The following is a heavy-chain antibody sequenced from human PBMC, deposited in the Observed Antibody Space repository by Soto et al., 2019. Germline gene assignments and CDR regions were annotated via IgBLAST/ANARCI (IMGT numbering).Heavy chain of an antibody. Sequence: PGGSLRLSCAASGFTFSSYAMSWVRQAPGKGLLWVSAISGNGGNTYYADSVKGRFTISRDNAKNTLYILMNSLRAEDTAVYYCATGVVAAQRWFDYWGQGTQVTVSS. CDR1: GFTFSSYA. CDR3: ATGVVAAQRWFDY. J-gene: IGHJ4*02. D-gene: IGHD6-6*01. V-gene: IGHV3-23*01. CDR2: ISGNGGNT.